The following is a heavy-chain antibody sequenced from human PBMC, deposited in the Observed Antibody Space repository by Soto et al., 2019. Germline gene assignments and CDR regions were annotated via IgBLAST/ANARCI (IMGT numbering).Heavy chain of an antibody. D-gene: IGHD3-3*01. J-gene: IGHJ5*02. CDR2: ISAYNGNT. Sequence: ASVKVSCKASGYTFTSYGISCVRQAPGQVLEWMGWISAYNGNTNYAQKLQGRVTMTTDTSTSTAYMELRSLRSDDTAVYYCARDRIGTIFGVVSAGPNWFDPWGQGTLVTVSS. V-gene: IGHV1-18*01. CDR3: ARDRIGTIFGVVSAGPNWFDP. CDR1: GYTFTSYG.